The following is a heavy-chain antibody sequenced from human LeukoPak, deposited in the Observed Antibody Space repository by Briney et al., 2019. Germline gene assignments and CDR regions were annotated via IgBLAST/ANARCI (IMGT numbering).Heavy chain of an antibody. CDR1: GGSFSGYY. Sequence: SETLSLTCAVYGGSFSGYYWSWIRQPPGKGLEWIGEINHSGSTNYNSSLKSRVTISVDTSKNQFSLKLSSVTAADTAVYYCARDGRREWLRLRSRAFDIWGQGTMVTVSS. CDR2: INHSGST. D-gene: IGHD5-12*01. CDR3: ARDGRREWLRLRSRAFDI. J-gene: IGHJ3*02. V-gene: IGHV4-34*01.